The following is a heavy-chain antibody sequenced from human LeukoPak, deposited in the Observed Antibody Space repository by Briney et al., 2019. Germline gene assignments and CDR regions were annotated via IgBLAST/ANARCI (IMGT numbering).Heavy chain of an antibody. J-gene: IGHJ4*02. V-gene: IGHV3-7*01. Sequence: GGSLRLSCAASGFTFSSYWMSWVRQAPGMGLECVANIKPDGSEKYYVDSVKGRFTISRDNAKNSLYLQMNSLRADDTAVYFCASGNSFDYWGQGTLVTVSS. CDR3: ASGNSFDY. CDR2: IKPDGSEK. CDR1: GFTFSSYW.